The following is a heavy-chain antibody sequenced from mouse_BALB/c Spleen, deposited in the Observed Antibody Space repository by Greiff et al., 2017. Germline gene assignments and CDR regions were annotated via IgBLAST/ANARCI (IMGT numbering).Heavy chain of an antibody. D-gene: IGHD2-4*01. V-gene: IGHV10S3*01. CDR2: IRSKSNNYAT. CDR1: GFTFNTNA. Sequence: EAGGGLVQPKGSLKLSCAASGFTFNTNAMNWVRQAPGKGLEWVARIRSKSNNYATYYADSVKDRFTISRDDSQSMLYLQMNNLKTEDTAMYYCVRSDDYAGYFDVWGAGTTVTVSS. CDR3: VRSDDYAGYFDV. J-gene: IGHJ1*01.